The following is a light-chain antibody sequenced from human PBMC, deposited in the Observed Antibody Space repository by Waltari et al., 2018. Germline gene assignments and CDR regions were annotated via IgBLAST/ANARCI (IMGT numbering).Light chain of an antibody. CDR1: QSLVHTDGNTY. CDR2: KVS. V-gene: IGKV2-30*02. CDR3: AQSTHWPPWT. J-gene: IGKJ1*01. Sequence: DVAMTQAPVSLPVTLGQSASISCKSGQSLVHTDGNTYLSWFQQRPGQPPRRLIYKVSNRDSGVPDRFSGSGSGTDFTLKISRVEAEDVGVYYCAQSTHWPPWTFGQGTKVDIK.